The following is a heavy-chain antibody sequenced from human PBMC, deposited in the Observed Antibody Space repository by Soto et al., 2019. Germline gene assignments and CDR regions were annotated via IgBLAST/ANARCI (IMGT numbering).Heavy chain of an antibody. V-gene: IGHV1-18*01. CDR3: ARVVPGAEAWFGP. J-gene: IGHJ5*02. Sequence: QVQLVQSGGEVKRPGASVKVSCKTSGYTFSNYGITWVRQAPGQPLEWLGWISLYSDGTNYAQKFQGRVSMTTDTSTPTAYRELRGLRSDDTAVYYWARVVPGAEAWFGPWGQGTLVTVSS. D-gene: IGHD2-2*01. CDR1: GYTFSNYG. CDR2: ISLYSDGT.